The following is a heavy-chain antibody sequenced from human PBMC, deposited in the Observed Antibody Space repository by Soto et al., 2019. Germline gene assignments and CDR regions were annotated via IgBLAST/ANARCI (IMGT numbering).Heavy chain of an antibody. V-gene: IGHV1-2*02. Sequence: ASVKVSCKASGYTFTGSYMHWVRQAPGQGLEGMGWINPNSGGTNYGQKVKGRVTMPRETSISTAYMELSRLRSEDTALYYCARDNDGCWSGYRQNYGMYGWGRESTVSISS. D-gene: IGHD3-3*01. CDR3: ARDNDGCWSGYRQNYGMYG. CDR1: GYTFTGSY. CDR2: INPNSGGT. J-gene: IGHJ6*01.